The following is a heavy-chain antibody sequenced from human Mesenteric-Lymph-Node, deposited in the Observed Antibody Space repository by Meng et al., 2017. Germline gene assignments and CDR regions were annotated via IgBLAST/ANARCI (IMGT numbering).Heavy chain of an antibody. D-gene: IGHD3-10*01. CDR1: GFTFSSYS. CDR3: AKGITMIRGITYSFDY. CDR2: ISASGGDT. J-gene: IGHJ4*01. V-gene: IGHV3-23*01. Sequence: GESLKISCAAPGFTFSSYSMNWVRQAPGKGLEWVSIISASGGDTFYADSVKGRFTISRDNSKNTQYLQMDSLRAEDTAVYYCAKGITMIRGITYSFDYWGQGTLVTVSS.